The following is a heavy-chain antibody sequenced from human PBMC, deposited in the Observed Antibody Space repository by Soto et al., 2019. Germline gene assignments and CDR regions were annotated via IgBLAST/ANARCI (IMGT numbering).Heavy chain of an antibody. D-gene: IGHD2-15*01. CDR2: IIPIFGTA. CDR3: ARRCSGGSCNWFDP. Sequence: ASVKVSCKASGGTFSSYAISWVRQAPGQGLEWMGGIIPIFGTANYAQKFQGRVTITADESTSTAYMELSSLRSEDTAVYYCARRCSGGSCNWFDPWGQGTLVTVSS. J-gene: IGHJ5*02. CDR1: GGTFSSYA. V-gene: IGHV1-69*13.